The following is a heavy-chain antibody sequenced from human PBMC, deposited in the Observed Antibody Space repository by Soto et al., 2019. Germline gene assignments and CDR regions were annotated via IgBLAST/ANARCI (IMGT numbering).Heavy chain of an antibody. CDR1: GFTFTNYW. Sequence: QPGGSLRLSCAASGFTFTNYWMHWVRQVPGEGLVWVSRIDNHGDGTSYADFVKGRFTISRDNSKNTLYLQMNSLRAEDTAVYYCAKVHDILTGPQEGVYWGQGTLVTVSS. D-gene: IGHD3-9*01. V-gene: IGHV3-74*01. CDR3: AKVHDILTGPQEGVY. CDR2: IDNHGDGT. J-gene: IGHJ4*02.